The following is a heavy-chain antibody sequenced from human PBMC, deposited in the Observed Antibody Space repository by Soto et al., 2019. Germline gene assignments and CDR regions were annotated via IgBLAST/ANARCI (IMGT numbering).Heavy chain of an antibody. CDR3: ARHYPFGSGSYSPYYFDS. CDR1: GGSISSSNYY. D-gene: IGHD3-10*01. J-gene: IGHJ4*02. CDR2: IYYSGST. Sequence: QLQLQESGPGLVKLSETLSLICTVSGGSISSSNYYWAWIRQPPGTGLEWIGNIYYSGSTYYNSSLKSRVTISVDTSKNQFSLKLSSVTAADTAVYYCARHYPFGSGSYSPYYFDSWGQGTLVTVSS. V-gene: IGHV4-39*01.